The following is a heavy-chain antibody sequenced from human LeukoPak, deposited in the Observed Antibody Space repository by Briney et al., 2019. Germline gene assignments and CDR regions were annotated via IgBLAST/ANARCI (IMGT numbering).Heavy chain of an antibody. D-gene: IGHD5-12*01. Sequence: PSETLSLTCTVSGGSISSYYWSWIRQPAGKGLEWIGRIYTSGSTNYNPSLKSRVTISVDTSKNQFSLKLSSVTAADTAVYYCARWGYSGYEAVLDYWGQGTLVTVSS. V-gene: IGHV4-4*07. CDR2: IYTSGST. CDR3: ARWGYSGYEAVLDY. CDR1: GGSISSYY. J-gene: IGHJ4*02.